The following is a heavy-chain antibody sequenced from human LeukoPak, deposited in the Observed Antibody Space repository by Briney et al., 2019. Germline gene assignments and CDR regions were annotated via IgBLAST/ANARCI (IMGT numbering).Heavy chain of an antibody. D-gene: IGHD2-2*01. Sequence: SETLSLTCTVSGGSISSGSYCWSWIRQPAGKGLEWIGRIYTSGSTNYNPSLKSRVTISVDTSKNHFSLKLTSVTAADTAVYYCARVVPAAMEGYYFDYWGQGTLVTVSS. V-gene: IGHV4-61*02. CDR1: GGSISSGSYC. J-gene: IGHJ4*02. CDR2: IYTSGST. CDR3: ARVVPAAMEGYYFDY.